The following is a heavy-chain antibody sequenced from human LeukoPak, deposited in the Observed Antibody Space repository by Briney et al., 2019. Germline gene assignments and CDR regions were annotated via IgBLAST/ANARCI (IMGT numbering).Heavy chain of an antibody. CDR3: AKDRSISGSSENNWFDP. V-gene: IGHV3-23*01. D-gene: IGHD1-26*01. J-gene: IGHJ5*02. CDR1: GFTFSNYG. Sequence: PGGSLRLSCAASGFTFSNYGMSWVRQAPEKGLEWVSSISGSGDSTYYADSVKGRVTISTDNSKNTLYLQMNSLRADDTAVYYCAKDRSISGSSENNWFDPWGRGTLVTVSS. CDR2: ISGSGDST.